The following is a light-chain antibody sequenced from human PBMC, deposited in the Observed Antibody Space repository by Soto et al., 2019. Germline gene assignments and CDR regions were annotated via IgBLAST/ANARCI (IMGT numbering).Light chain of an antibody. CDR3: AAWDDSLSGLYV. J-gene: IGLJ1*01. CDR2: RNN. V-gene: IGLV1-47*01. Sequence: CSGSSSNIGSNYVYWYQQLPGTAPKLLIYRNNQRPSGVPDRLSGSKSGTSASLAISGLRSEDEADYYCAAWDDSLSGLYVFGTGTKVTVL. CDR1: SSNIGSNY.